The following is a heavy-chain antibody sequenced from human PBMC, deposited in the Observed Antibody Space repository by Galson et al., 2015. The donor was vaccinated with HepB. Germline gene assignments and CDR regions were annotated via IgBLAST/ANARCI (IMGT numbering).Heavy chain of an antibody. CDR3: AKDQGTNIAVSHGNYYYGMDV. CDR1: GFTFSSYG. Sequence: SLRLSCAASGFTFSSYGMHWVRQAPGKGLEWVAVISYDGSNKYYADSVKGRFTISRDNSKNTLYLQMNSLRAEDTAVYYCAKDQGTNIAVSHGNYYYGMDVWGQGTTVTVSS. V-gene: IGHV3-30*18. D-gene: IGHD6-19*01. CDR2: ISYDGSNK. J-gene: IGHJ6*02.